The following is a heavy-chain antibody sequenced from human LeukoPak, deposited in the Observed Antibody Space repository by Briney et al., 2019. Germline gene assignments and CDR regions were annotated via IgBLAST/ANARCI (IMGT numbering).Heavy chain of an antibody. D-gene: IGHD6-19*01. CDR2: ISGSGGST. V-gene: IGHV3-23*01. CDR1: GFTFSSYA. J-gene: IGHJ3*02. CDR3: AKDLGSGWFLDAFDI. Sequence: TGGSLRLSCAASGFTFSSYAVSWVRQAPGKGLEWVSAISGSGGSTYYADSVKGRFTISRDNSKNTLYLQMNSLRAEDTAVYYCAKDLGSGWFLDAFDIWGQGTMVTVSS.